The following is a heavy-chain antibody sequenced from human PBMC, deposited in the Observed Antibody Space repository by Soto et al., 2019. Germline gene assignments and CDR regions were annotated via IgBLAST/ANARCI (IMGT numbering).Heavy chain of an antibody. J-gene: IGHJ4*02. CDR2: ISSSSSYI. CDR3: ARGMGAVAGRVY. CDR1: GFTFSRYS. Sequence: EVQLVESGGGLVKPGGSLRLSCAASGFTFSRYSMNWVRQAPGKGLEWVSSISSSSSYIYYADSVKGRFTISRDNAKNSLYLQMNSLRAEDTAVYYCARGMGAVAGRVYWGQGTLVTVSS. D-gene: IGHD6-19*01. V-gene: IGHV3-21*01.